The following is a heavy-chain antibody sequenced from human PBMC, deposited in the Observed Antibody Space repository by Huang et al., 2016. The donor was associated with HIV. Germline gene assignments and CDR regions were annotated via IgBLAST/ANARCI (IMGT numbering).Heavy chain of an antibody. CDR3: ARVPSDLYSDY. J-gene: IGHJ4*02. CDR2: VSGYSGFT. D-gene: IGHD2-21*01. CDR1: GYTFSLYG. V-gene: IGHV1-18*01. Sequence: QVQLVQSGPEVKKPGASVKVSCKASGYTFSLYGISWVRQAPGQGPEWRVVVSGYSGFTGTSQKFQCRVTMTTDTSTSTAYMDVVSLTADDTAVYYCARVPSDLYSDYWGQGTLVTVSS.